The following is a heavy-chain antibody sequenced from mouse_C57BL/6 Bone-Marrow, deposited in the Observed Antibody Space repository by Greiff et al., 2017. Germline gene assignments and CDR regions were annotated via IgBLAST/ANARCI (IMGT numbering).Heavy chain of an antibody. V-gene: IGHV1-61*01. J-gene: IGHJ2*01. CDR1: GYTFTSYW. D-gene: IGHD1-1*01. CDR3: ARSRYYGSSLYFDY. CDR2: IYPSDSET. Sequence: QVQLQQPGAELVRPGSSVKLSCKASGYTFTSYWMDWVKQRPGQGLEWIGNIYPSDSETHYNQKFKDKATLTVDKSSSTAYMQLSSLTSEDSAVYYCARSRYYGSSLYFDYWGQGTTLTVSS.